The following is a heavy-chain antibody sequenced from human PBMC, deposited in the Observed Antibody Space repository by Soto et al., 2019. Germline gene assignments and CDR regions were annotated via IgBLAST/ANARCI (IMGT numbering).Heavy chain of an antibody. Sequence: QVQLQESGPGLVKPSETLSLTCTVSGGSISGFYWCWIRQPPGKGLEWSGYVNDRGNTNYNPSLKSRVTISVDTSKNQFSLKLSSVTAADTAVYYCARDFPTAGYGSGWYDYWGQGTLVTVSS. J-gene: IGHJ4*02. CDR3: ARDFPTAGYGSGWYDY. CDR1: GGSISGFY. V-gene: IGHV4-59*01. D-gene: IGHD6-19*01. CDR2: VNDRGNT.